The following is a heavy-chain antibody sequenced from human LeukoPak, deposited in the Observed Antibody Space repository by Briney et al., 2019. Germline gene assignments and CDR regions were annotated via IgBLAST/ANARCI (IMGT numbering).Heavy chain of an antibody. CDR2: IYYSGST. CDR3: AREGSIYGDYDWFDP. Sequence: PSETLSLTCTVSGGSISSYYWSWIRQPPGKGLEWIGYIYYSGSTNYNPSLKSRVTISVDTSNNQFSLKLSSVTAADTAVYYCAREGSIYGDYDWFDPWGQGTLVTVSS. V-gene: IGHV4-59*01. J-gene: IGHJ5*02. D-gene: IGHD4-17*01. CDR1: GGSISSYY.